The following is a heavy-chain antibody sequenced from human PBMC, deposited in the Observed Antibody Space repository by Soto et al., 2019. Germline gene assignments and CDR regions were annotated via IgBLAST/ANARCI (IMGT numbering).Heavy chain of an antibody. CDR2: ISWNSCNI. CDR1: GFTFDDYA. Sequence: EVQLVESGGGLVQPGRSMRLSCAASGFTFDDYAMHWVRQAPGTGLEWVSGISWNSCNIGYADSVKGRFTISRDNAKNSLYLQMNSLRPADTALYYCEILRTVTTPFDYWGQGTLVTVSS. V-gene: IGHV3-9*01. J-gene: IGHJ4*02. D-gene: IGHD4-17*01. CDR3: EILRTVTTPFDY.